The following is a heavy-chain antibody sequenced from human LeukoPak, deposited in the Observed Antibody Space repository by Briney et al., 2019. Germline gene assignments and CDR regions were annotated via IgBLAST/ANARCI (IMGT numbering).Heavy chain of an antibody. CDR2: INPSGGST. J-gene: IGHJ4*02. Sequence: ASVKVSCKASGYTFTSYYMHWVRQAPGQGLEWMGIINPSGGSTSYAQKFQGRVTMTRDTSASTVYMELSSLGSEDTAVYYCARYSNYVNYFDYWGQGTLVTVSS. V-gene: IGHV1-46*03. CDR3: ARYSNYVNYFDY. D-gene: IGHD4-11*01. CDR1: GYTFTSYY.